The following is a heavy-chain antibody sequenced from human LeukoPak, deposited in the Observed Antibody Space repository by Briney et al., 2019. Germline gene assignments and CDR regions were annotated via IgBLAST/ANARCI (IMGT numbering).Heavy chain of an antibody. J-gene: IGHJ3*02. CDR1: GGSINNYY. V-gene: IGHV4-59*12. Sequence: KPSETLSLTCTVSGGSINNYYWNWIRQPPGKGLEWIGYIYYSGSTNYNPSLKSRVTISVDTSKNQFSLKLSSVTAADTAVYYCARGAEYSSGWATFDAFDIWGQGTMVTVSS. CDR2: IYYSGST. D-gene: IGHD6-19*01. CDR3: ARGAEYSSGWATFDAFDI.